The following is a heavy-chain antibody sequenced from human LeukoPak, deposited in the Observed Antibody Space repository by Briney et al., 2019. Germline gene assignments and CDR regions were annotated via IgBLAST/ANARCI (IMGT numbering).Heavy chain of an antibody. J-gene: IGHJ4*02. CDR1: GGSISSSSYY. CDR3: ASLDYYDSSGYLYY. CDR2: IYYSGST. D-gene: IGHD3-22*01. Sequence: KPSETLSLTCTVSGGSISSSSYYWGWIRQPPGKGLEWIGSIYYSGSTYYNPSLKSRVTMSIDTSKKQFSLRLSSVTAADTAVYYCASLDYYDSSGYLYYWGQGALVTVSS. V-gene: IGHV4-39*07.